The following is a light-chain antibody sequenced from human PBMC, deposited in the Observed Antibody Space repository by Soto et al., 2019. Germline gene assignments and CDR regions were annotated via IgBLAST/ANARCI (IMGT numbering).Light chain of an antibody. J-gene: IGKJ2*01. CDR3: QQYGSSPPYT. Sequence: EIVLTQSPGTLSLSPGERATLSCRASQSVSSSYLAWYQQKPGQAPRLLIYGASSRATGIPDRFSGSGSGTDFTLTISRMEHGDVAAYYCQQYGSSPPYTFGQGTKLEIK. CDR2: GAS. V-gene: IGKV3-20*01. CDR1: QSVSSSY.